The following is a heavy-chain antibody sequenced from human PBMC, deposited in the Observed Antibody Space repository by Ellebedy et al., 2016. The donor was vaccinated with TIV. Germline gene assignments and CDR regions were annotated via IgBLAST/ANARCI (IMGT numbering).Heavy chain of an antibody. V-gene: IGHV1-8*01. J-gene: IGHJ3*02. Sequence: AASVKVSCKASGYTFTSYDINWARQATGQGLEWMGWMNPNSGNTGYAQKFQGRVTMTRNTSISTAYMELSSLRSEDTAVYYCARGGTGWGGWYGQNDAFDIWGQGTMVTVSS. CDR3: ARGGTGWGGWYGQNDAFDI. D-gene: IGHD6-19*01. CDR1: GYTFTSYD. CDR2: MNPNSGNT.